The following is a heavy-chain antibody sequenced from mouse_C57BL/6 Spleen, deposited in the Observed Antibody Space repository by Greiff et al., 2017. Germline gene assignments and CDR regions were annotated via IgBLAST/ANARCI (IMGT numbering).Heavy chain of an antibody. Sequence: VMLVESGAELVKPGASVKISCKASGYAFSSYWMNWVKQRPGKGLEWIGQIYPGDGDTNYNGKFKGKATLTADKSSSTAYMQLSSLTSEDSAVYFCARGGFITTVVATRYFDVWGTGTTVTVSS. CDR2: IYPGDGDT. D-gene: IGHD1-1*01. J-gene: IGHJ1*03. CDR1: GYAFSSYW. CDR3: ARGGFITTVVATRYFDV. V-gene: IGHV1-80*01.